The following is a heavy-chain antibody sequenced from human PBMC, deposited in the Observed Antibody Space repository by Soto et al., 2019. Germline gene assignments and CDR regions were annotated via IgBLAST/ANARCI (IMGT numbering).Heavy chain of an antibody. CDR3: ARANSSTWYKWEYNWFDP. CDR1: GASIHDFD. CDR2: NNYSQTT. Sequence: SETLSLTCTVSGASIHDFDWSWIRHTQGKGLEWVGFNNYSQTTNQNPSLKGRVNMYIDTSKNQVSLHLKSVTAADTAVYYCARANSSTWYKWEYNWFDPWGQGTQVTVSS. V-gene: IGHV4-59*01. J-gene: IGHJ5*02. D-gene: IGHD6-13*01.